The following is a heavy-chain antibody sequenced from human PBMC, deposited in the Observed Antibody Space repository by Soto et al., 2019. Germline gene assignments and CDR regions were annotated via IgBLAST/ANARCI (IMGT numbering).Heavy chain of an antibody. CDR2: IYYSGST. Sequence: LSLTCTVSGGSISSYYWSWIRQPPGKGLEWIGYIYYSGSTNYNPSLKSRVTISVDTSKNQFSLKLSSVTAADTTVYYCARAGTFWSGYWYWFDPWGQGTLVTVSS. D-gene: IGHD3-3*01. V-gene: IGHV4-59*01. CDR1: GGSISSYY. J-gene: IGHJ5*02. CDR3: ARAGTFWSGYWYWFDP.